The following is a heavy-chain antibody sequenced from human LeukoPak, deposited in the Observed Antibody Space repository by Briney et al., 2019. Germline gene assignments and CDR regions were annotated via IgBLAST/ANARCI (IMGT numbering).Heavy chain of an antibody. CDR3: ARGDGYNYGCIDY. V-gene: IGHV3-13*01. J-gene: IGHJ4*02. CDR2: IGTAGDT. Sequence: GGSLRLSCAASGFTFSSYDMHWVRRATGKGLERVSAIGTAGDTYYPGSVKGRFTISRENAKNSLYLQMNSLRAGDTAVYYCARGDGYNYGCIDYWGQGTLVTVSS. CDR1: GFTFSSYD. D-gene: IGHD5-24*01.